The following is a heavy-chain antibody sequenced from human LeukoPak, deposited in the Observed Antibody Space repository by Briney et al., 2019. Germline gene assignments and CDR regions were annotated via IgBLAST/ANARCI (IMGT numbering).Heavy chain of an antibody. CDR3: ARHGPYTSGTYSFDY. CDR2: IYYSGST. V-gene: IGHV4-59*08. J-gene: IGHJ4*02. CDR1: GASISSYY. D-gene: IGHD3-10*01. Sequence: SETLSLTCIVSGASISSYYWSWIRQPPGKGLEWIGYIYYSGSTNYNPSLKSRLTTSVDTSKNQFSLKLSSVTAADAALYYCARHGPYTSGTYSFDYWGQGAQVTVSS.